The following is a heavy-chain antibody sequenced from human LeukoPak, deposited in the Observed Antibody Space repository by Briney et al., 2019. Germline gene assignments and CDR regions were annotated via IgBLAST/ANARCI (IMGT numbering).Heavy chain of an antibody. CDR1: GFPFNIQA. J-gene: IGHJ4*02. D-gene: IGHD1-26*01. Sequence: GGSLSHLCAASGFPFNIQAMMCVRQAPGKALEWGSALSGSDGSTYYADSVKGRFTISRDNSKNTLYLQMNSLRAEDTAIYYCAKGNSHYSGSKPFDYWGQGTLVTVSS. CDR2: LSGSDGST. V-gene: IGHV3-23*01. CDR3: AKGNSHYSGSKPFDY.